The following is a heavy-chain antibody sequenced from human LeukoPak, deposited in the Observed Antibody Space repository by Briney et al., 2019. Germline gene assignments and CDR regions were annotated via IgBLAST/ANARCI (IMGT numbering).Heavy chain of an antibody. J-gene: IGHJ4*02. CDR3: ATAYSGYYTYYFDY. D-gene: IGHD3-22*01. Sequence: GGSLRLSCAASGFTFSTYEMNWVRQAPGKGLEWVSYISTGGSIIYYADSVKVRFTISRDNAQNSLYLQMNSLRAEDTAVYYCATAYSGYYTYYFDYWGQGTLVTVSS. V-gene: IGHV3-48*03. CDR1: GFTFSTYE. CDR2: ISTGGSII.